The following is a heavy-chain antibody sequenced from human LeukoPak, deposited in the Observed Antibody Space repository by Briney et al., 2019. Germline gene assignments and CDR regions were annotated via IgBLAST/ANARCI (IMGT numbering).Heavy chain of an antibody. Sequence: GGSLRLSCAASGFTFSSYGMHWVRQAPGKGLEWVAVIWYDGSNKYYADSVKGRFTISRDNSKNTLYLQMNSLRAEDTAVYYCARDRKWELRWQGDYWGQGTLVTVSS. CDR1: GFTFSSYG. CDR3: ARDRKWELRWQGDY. CDR2: IWYDGSNK. J-gene: IGHJ4*02. D-gene: IGHD1-26*01. V-gene: IGHV3-33*01.